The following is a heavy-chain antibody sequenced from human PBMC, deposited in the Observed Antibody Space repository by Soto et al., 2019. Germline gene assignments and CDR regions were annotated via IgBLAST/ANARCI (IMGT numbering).Heavy chain of an antibody. CDR3: ATYVRFPPSIYCYYMDV. V-gene: IGHV1-46*01. J-gene: IGHJ6*03. CDR1: GYTFTSYY. Sequence: ASVKVSCKASGYTFTSYYMHWVRQAPGQGPEWMGIINPSGGSTSYAQKFQGRVNMTRDTSTSTVYMELSSLRSEDTAVYYCATYVRFPPSIYCYYMDVWGKGTTVTVSS. CDR2: INPSGGST. D-gene: IGHD3-16*01.